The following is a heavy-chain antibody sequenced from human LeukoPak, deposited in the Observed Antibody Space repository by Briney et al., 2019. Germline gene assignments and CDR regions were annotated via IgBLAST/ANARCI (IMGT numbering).Heavy chain of an antibody. CDR2: IKQDGSEK. CDR3: AREHYFYHMDG. J-gene: IGHJ6*03. CDR1: GFTFSSYW. V-gene: IGHV3-7*01. Sequence: GGSLRLSCAAAGFTFSSYWMSWVRQAPGKGLEWVANIKQDGSEKYYVDSVKGRFTISRDNAKNSLYLQMNSLRAEDTAVYYCAREHYFYHMDGWGEGTTVTVSS.